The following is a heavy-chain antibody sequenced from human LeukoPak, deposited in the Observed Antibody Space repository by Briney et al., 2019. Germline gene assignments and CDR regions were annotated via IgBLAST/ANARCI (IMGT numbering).Heavy chain of an antibody. CDR3: ARDRGPAKFMGYDSSGYYFGDDIDY. CDR2: ISAYNGNT. CDR1: GYTFTSYG. V-gene: IGHV1-18*01. J-gene: IGHJ4*02. Sequence: ASVKVSCKASGYTFTSYGISWVRQAPGQGLEWMGWISAYNGNTNYAQKLQGRVTMTTDTSTSTAYMELRSLRSDDTAVYYCARDRGPAKFMGYDSSGYYFGDDIDYWGQGTLVTVSS. D-gene: IGHD3-22*01.